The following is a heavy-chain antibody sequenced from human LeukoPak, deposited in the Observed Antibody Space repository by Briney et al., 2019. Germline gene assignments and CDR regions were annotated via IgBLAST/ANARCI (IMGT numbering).Heavy chain of an antibody. J-gene: IGHJ5*02. D-gene: IGHD3-10*01. Sequence: GGSLRLSCAASGFTFSSYAMSWVRQAPGKGLEWVSAISGSGGSTYYADSVKGRFTISRDNSKNTLYLQMNSLRAEDTAVYYCAKDHEVTMVRGVIITGPNWFDPWGQGTLVTVSS. CDR3: AKDHEVTMVRGVIITGPNWFDP. CDR2: ISGSGGST. V-gene: IGHV3-23*01. CDR1: GFTFSSYA.